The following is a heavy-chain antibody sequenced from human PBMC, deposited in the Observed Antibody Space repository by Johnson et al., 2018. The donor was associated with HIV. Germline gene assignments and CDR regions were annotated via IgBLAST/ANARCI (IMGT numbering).Heavy chain of an antibody. D-gene: IGHD1-26*01. CDR1: GFTVSSNY. CDR3: ARVRAGRENAFDI. CDR2: IYSGGST. J-gene: IGHJ3*02. Sequence: VQLVESGGGLVQPGGSLRLSCAASGFTVSSNYMSWVRQAPGKGLEWVSVIYSGGSTYYADSVKGRFTISRDNSKNTLYLHMNSLRAEDTAVYYCARVRAGRENAFDIWGQGTMVTVSS. V-gene: IGHV3-66*01.